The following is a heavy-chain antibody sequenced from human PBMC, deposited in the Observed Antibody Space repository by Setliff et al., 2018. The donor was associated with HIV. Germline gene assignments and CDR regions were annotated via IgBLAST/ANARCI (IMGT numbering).Heavy chain of an antibody. V-gene: IGHV4-39*01. CDR2: IYYSGTT. J-gene: IGHJ3*02. Sequence: PSETLSLTCTVSGGPISSRNYYWAWIRQPPGKGLEWIGTIYYSGTTHYNPSLNSRVIISVDTSKNQFSLRLNSVTAADTAVYYCARHSLGNIGDYIRIGAIDIWGQGTMVTVSS. CDR1: GGPISSRNYY. CDR3: ARHSLGNIGDYIRIGAIDI. D-gene: IGHD4-17*01.